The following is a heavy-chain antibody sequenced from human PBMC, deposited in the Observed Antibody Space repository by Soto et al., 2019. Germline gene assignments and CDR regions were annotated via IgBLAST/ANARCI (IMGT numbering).Heavy chain of an antibody. CDR1: GYTFTSYA. CDR3: ARDRGSSWYPSYYYYMDV. J-gene: IGHJ6*03. V-gene: IGHV1-3*01. CDR2: INAGNGNT. Sequence: ASVKVSCKASGYTFTSYAMHWVRQAPGQRLEWMGWINAGNGNTKYSQKFQGRVTITRDTSASTAYMELSSLRSEDTAVYYCARDRGSSWYPSYYYYMDVWGKGTTVTVSS. D-gene: IGHD6-13*01.